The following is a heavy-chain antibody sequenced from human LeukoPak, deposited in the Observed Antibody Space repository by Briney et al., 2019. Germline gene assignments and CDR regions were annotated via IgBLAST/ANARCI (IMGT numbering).Heavy chain of an antibody. CDR1: EFTFSSYG. CDR3: AREPNYGDYGASNWYFDL. J-gene: IGHJ2*01. D-gene: IGHD4-17*01. Sequence: HAGGSLRLSCAASEFTFSSYGMRWVRQAPGKGLEWVAVIWYDGSNKYYADSVKGRFTISRDNSKNTLYLQMNSLRAEDTAVYYCAREPNYGDYGASNWYFDLWGRGTLVTVSS. CDR2: IWYDGSNK. V-gene: IGHV3-33*01.